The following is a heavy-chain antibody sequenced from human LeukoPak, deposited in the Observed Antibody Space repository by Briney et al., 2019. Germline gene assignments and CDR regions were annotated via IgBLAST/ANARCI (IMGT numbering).Heavy chain of an antibody. V-gene: IGHV4-39*01. Sequence: SETLSLTCTVSGGSISSSDYYWGWVRQPPGKGLEWIGSFYYSGSTYYNPSFKSRVTISVDTSKSQFSLKLSSVTAADTAVYYCARHGVYCTNGVCYTFDPWGQGTLVTVSS. CDR1: GGSISSSDYY. CDR3: ARHGVYCTNGVCYTFDP. D-gene: IGHD2-8*01. J-gene: IGHJ5*02. CDR2: FYYSGST.